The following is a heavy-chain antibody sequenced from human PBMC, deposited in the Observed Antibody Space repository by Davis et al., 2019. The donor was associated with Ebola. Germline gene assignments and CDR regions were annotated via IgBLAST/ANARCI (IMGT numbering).Heavy chain of an antibody. Sequence: AASVKVSCKASEGAFSNSALSWVRQAPGQGLEWMGWINTNTGNPTYAQGFTGRFVFSLDTSVSTAYLQISSLKAEDTAIYYCARDRGNFDYWGQGTLVTVSS. J-gene: IGHJ4*02. CDR1: EGAFSNSA. V-gene: IGHV7-4-1*02. D-gene: IGHD3-10*01. CDR3: ARDRGNFDY. CDR2: INTNTGNP.